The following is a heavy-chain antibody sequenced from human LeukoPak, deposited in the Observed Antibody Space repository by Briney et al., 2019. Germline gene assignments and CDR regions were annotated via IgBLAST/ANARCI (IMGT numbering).Heavy chain of an antibody. J-gene: IGHJ4*02. CDR1: GFTFNNYA. CDR2: ISGSGYST. CDR3: AKDDGIAVAGRIDY. Sequence: GGSLRLSCVASGFTFNNYAMTWDRQAPGKGLEWVSAISGSGYSTYYADSVKGRFTISRDNSKNTLYLQMNSLRAEDTAVYYCAKDDGIAVAGRIDYWGQGTLVTVSS. V-gene: IGHV3-23*01. D-gene: IGHD6-19*01.